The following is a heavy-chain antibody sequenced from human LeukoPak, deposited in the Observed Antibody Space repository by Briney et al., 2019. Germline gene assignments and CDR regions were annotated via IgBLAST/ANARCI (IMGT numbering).Heavy chain of an antibody. D-gene: IGHD3-10*01. J-gene: IGHJ4*02. CDR1: GFTFDDYA. Sequence: PGRSLRLSCAASGFTFDDYAMHWVRQAPGKGLEWVSGISWNSGSIGYADSVKGRFTISRDNSKNTVYLQMNSLGGEDTAVYYCAREIFGSGSYPDYWGQGTLVTVSS. CDR2: ISWNSGSI. V-gene: IGHV3-9*01. CDR3: AREIFGSGSYPDY.